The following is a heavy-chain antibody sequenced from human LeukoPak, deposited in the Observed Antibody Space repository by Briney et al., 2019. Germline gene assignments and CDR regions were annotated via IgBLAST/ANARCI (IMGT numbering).Heavy chain of an antibody. J-gene: IGHJ5*02. Sequence: PSETLSLTCTVSGGSISSYYWSWIRQPPGKGLEWIGYIYYSGSTNYNPSLKSRVTISVDTSKNQFSLKPSSVTAADTAVYYCARGPFDYYDSSGYYTYRGWFDPWGQGTLVTVSS. V-gene: IGHV4-59*01. CDR3: ARGPFDYYDSSGYYTYRGWFDP. CDR2: IYYSGST. D-gene: IGHD3-22*01. CDR1: GGSISSYY.